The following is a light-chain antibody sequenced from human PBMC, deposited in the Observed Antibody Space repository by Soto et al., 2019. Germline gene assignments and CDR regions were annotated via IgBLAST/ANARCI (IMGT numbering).Light chain of an antibody. CDR3: QQYGSSPQT. CDR2: GAS. CDR1: QSVSSSY. V-gene: IGKV3-20*01. J-gene: IGKJ1*01. Sequence: EIVLTQSPGTLSLSPGERATLSCRASQSVSSSYLAWYQQKPGQAPRLLIYGASSRATGIPDRFSGSGSGTDFTLTISGLEPEDFAVYYCQQYGSSPQTFGQGTNVDIK.